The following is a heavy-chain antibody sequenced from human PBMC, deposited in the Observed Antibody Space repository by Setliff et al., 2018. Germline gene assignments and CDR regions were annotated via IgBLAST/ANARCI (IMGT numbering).Heavy chain of an antibody. D-gene: IGHD3-10*01. CDR2: IYNIGET. Sequence: PGGSLRLSCAASGFPVSNDFMGWVRQAPGKGLEWVSVIYNIGETRYADSVKGRFTISRDKSKNTLYLHLSSLRVEDTATYYCARDRGGTNPWFDFWGQGTQVTVS. V-gene: IGHV3-53*01. CDR1: GFPVSNDF. J-gene: IGHJ5*01. CDR3: ARDRGGTNPWFDF.